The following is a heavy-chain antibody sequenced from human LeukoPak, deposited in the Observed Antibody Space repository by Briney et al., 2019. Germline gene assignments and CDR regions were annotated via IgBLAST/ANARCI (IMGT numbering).Heavy chain of an antibody. D-gene: IGHD1-26*01. J-gene: IGHJ4*02. CDR2: ISCDGSNK. Sequence: GGSLRLSCAASGFTFSSHTMSWVRQAPGKGLEWVAVISCDGSNKYYADSVKGRFTISRDNSKNTLYLQMNSLRAEDTAVYYCAKNSGSYYLDYWGQGTLVTVSS. V-gene: IGHV3-30*18. CDR3: AKNSGSYYLDY. CDR1: GFTFSSHT.